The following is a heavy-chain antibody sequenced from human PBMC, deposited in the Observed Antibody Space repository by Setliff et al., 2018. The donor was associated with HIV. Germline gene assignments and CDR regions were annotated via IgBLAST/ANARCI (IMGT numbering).Heavy chain of an antibody. V-gene: IGHV4-38-2*01. J-gene: IGHJ3*02. CDR2: IYYSGST. CDR3: ARVVPREVAPGGFDI. D-gene: IGHD5-12*01. CDR1: GYSVSSGYY. Sequence: SETLSLTCAVSGYSVSSGYYWGWIRQPPGKGLEWIASIYYSGSTYYAPSLKSRVTISIDTSKNQFSLKLTSVTAADTAVYFCARVVPREVAPGGFDIWGQGTMVTVSS.